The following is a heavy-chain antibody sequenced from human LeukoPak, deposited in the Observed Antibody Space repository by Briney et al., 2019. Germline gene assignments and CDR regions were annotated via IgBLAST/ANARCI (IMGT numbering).Heavy chain of an antibody. CDR1: GFTFDTYD. V-gene: IGHV3-30*02. D-gene: IGHD2-2*01. Sequence: PGGSLRLSCAASGFTFDTYDIHWVRQAPGKGLEWVAFIQYDGRNKYYADSVKGRFTISRDTSKNTLYLQMNSLRAEDTALYYCAKLPATTSPFHYWGQGTLVTVSS. J-gene: IGHJ4*02. CDR3: AKLPATTSPFHY. CDR2: IQYDGRNK.